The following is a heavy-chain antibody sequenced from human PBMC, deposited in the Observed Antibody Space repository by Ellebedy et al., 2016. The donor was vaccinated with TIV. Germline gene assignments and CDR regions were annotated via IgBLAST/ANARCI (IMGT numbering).Heavy chain of an antibody. V-gene: IGHV3-30*18. CDR3: AKALYQWNDFMFYGMDV. D-gene: IGHD1-1*01. Sequence: GESLKISCAASGFTFENYGVHWVRQAPGKGLEWVAVISFDEDYTYYVDSVKGRFTVSRDNSKNTGYLQMKNLRAEDTAVYYCAKALYQWNDFMFYGMDVWGHGTTVTVSS. CDR2: ISFDEDYT. J-gene: IGHJ6*02. CDR1: GFTFENYG.